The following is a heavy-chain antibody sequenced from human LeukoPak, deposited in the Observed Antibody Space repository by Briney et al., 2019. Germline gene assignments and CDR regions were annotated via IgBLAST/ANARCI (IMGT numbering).Heavy chain of an antibody. Sequence: SVKVSRKASGGTFSSYAISWVGQAPGQGLEWMGGIIPIFGTANYAQKFQGRVTITADESTSTAYMELSSLRSEDTAVYYCAREARIAAAGPPDWFDPWGQGTLVTVSS. V-gene: IGHV1-69*13. J-gene: IGHJ5*02. CDR3: AREARIAAAGPPDWFDP. D-gene: IGHD6-13*01. CDR1: GGTFSSYA. CDR2: IIPIFGTA.